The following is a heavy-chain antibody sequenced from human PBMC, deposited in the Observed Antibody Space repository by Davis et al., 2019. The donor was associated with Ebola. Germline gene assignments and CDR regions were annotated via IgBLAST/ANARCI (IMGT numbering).Heavy chain of an antibody. CDR2: IYYSGST. J-gene: IGHJ4*02. Sequence: MPGGSLRLSCTVSGGSISSSSYYWGWIRQPPGKGLEWIGSIYYSGSTYYNPSLKSRVTISVDTSKNQFSLKLSSVTAADTAVYYCARLGWDEWGQGTLVTVSS. D-gene: IGHD1-26*01. V-gene: IGHV4-39*01. CDR3: ARLGWDE. CDR1: GGSISSSSYY.